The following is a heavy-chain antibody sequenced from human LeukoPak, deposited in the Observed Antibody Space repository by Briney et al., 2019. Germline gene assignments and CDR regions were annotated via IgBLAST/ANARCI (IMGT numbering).Heavy chain of an antibody. J-gene: IGHJ4*02. D-gene: IGHD1-7*01. V-gene: IGHV3-7*01. Sequence: SGGSLRLSCAASGFTFSSYAMSWVRQAPGKGLEWVANIKQDGSEKYYVDSVKGRFTISRDNAKNSLYLQMNSLRAEDTAVYYCARGGNWNYAFDYWGQGTLVTVSS. CDR1: GFTFSSYA. CDR3: ARGGNWNYAFDY. CDR2: IKQDGSEK.